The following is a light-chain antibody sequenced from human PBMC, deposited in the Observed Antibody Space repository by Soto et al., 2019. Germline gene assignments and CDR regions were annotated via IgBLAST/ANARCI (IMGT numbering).Light chain of an antibody. CDR2: AAS. CDR1: QSISNY. J-gene: IGKJ5*01. Sequence: DIQMTQSPSSLSASVGDRVTITCRASQSISNYLNWYQQKPGKAPKLLSYAASSLQSGVPSRFSGSGSGTDFTLTISSLQPEDFATYYCQQSYSTRITFGQGPRLEIK. V-gene: IGKV1-39*01. CDR3: QQSYSTRIT.